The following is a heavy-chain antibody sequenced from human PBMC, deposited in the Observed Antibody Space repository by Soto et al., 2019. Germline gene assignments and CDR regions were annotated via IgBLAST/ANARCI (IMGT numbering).Heavy chain of an antibody. CDR1: GFTFSSYG. CDR3: ARDSYSSSCFDY. V-gene: IGHV3-33*01. Sequence: GGSLRLSCAASGFTFSSYGMHWVRQAPGKGLEWVAVIWYDGSNKYYADSVKGRFTISRDNSKNTLYLQMNSLRAEDTAVYYCARDSYSSSCFDYWGQGTLVTVSS. J-gene: IGHJ4*02. D-gene: IGHD6-6*01. CDR2: IWYDGSNK.